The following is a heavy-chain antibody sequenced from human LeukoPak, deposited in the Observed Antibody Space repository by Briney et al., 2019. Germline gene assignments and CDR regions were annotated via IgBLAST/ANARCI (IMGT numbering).Heavy chain of an antibody. Sequence: ASVKVSCKASGYTFTGYYMHWVRQAPGQGLEWMGWINPNSGDTKYAQKFQGRVTMTRDTSISTAYMELSRLRSDDTAVYYCARNLWFGESSDAFDIWGQGTMVTVSS. V-gene: IGHV1-2*02. CDR2: INPNSGDT. D-gene: IGHD3-10*01. CDR3: ARNLWFGESSDAFDI. CDR1: GYTFTGYY. J-gene: IGHJ3*02.